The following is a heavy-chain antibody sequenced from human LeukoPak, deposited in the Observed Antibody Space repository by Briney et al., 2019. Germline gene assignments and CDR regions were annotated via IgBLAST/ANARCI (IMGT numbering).Heavy chain of an antibody. CDR2: ISAYNGNT. CDR3: ARGRDAFDI. CDR1: GYTVTSYG. Sequence: ASVTVSCKASGYTVTSYGISWVRQAPGQGLEWLGWISAYNGNTNYAQKLQGRVTMTTDTSASTAYMELRSLRSDDTAAYYCARGRDAFDIWGQGTMVTVSS. J-gene: IGHJ3*02. V-gene: IGHV1-18*01.